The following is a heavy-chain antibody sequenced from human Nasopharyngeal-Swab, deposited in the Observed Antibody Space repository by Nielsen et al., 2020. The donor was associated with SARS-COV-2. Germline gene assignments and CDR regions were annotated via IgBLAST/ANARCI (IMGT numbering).Heavy chain of an antibody. CDR3: AKLGCCGGSCYRMLDYYYYYMDV. CDR2: ISGSGGST. J-gene: IGHJ6*03. V-gene: IGHV3-23*01. Sequence: GESLKISCAASGFTFSSYAMSWVRQAPGKGLEWVSAISGSGGSTYYADSVKGRFTISRDNSKNTLYLQMNSLRAEDTAVYYCAKLGCCGGSCYRMLDYYYYYMDVWGKGTTVTVSS. D-gene: IGHD2-15*01. CDR1: GFTFSSYA.